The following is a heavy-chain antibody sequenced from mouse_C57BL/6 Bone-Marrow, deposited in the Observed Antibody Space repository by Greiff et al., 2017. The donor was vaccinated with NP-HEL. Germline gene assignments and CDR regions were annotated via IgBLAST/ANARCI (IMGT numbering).Heavy chain of an antibody. CDR3: ASLIYYGNPYWYFDV. V-gene: IGHV5-6*01. Sequence: EVKVVESGGDLVKPGGSLKLSCAASGFTFSSYGMSWVRQTPDKRLEWVATISSGGSYTYYPDSVKGRFTLSRDNAKNTLYLQMSSLKSEDTAMYYCASLIYYGNPYWYFDVWGTGTTVTVSS. D-gene: IGHD2-1*01. J-gene: IGHJ1*03. CDR1: GFTFSSYG. CDR2: ISSGGSYT.